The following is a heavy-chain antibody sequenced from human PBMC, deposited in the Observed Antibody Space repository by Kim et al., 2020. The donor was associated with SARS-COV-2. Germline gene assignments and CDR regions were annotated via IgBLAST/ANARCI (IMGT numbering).Heavy chain of an antibody. CDR2: ISAGSSSI. Sequence: GGSLRLSCAGSAFTFSTYTMNWVRQAPGKGLEWVSYISAGSSSIYYADSVKGRFTVSRDNAKNSLYLQMNSLRDEDTAVYYCARGYDNSGCNFDYWGQGTLVTVSS. CDR3: ARGYDNSGCNFDY. V-gene: IGHV3-48*02. D-gene: IGHD3-22*01. CDR1: AFTFSTYT. J-gene: IGHJ4*02.